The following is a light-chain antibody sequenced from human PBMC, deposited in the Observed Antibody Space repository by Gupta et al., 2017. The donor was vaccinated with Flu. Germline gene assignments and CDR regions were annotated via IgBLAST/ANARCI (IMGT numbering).Light chain of an antibody. CDR1: ESVSSS. CDR2: GAS. CDR3: QQYYNWPPYS. V-gene: IGKV3-15*01. J-gene: IGKJ2*03. Sequence: EIVMTQSPATLSVSPGERATLSCRASESVSSSLAWYQQRPGQAPRLLIYGASSRATGIPARFSGSGSGTEFTLTISSLQSEDFAVYYCQQYYNWPPYSFGQGTKLEI.